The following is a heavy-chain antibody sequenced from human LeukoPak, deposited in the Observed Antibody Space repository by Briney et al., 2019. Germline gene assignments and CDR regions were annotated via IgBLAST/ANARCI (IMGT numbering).Heavy chain of an antibody. CDR2: IYYSGST. D-gene: IGHD4-23*01. CDR1: GDSISSYY. V-gene: IGHV4-59*01. Sequence: SETLSLTCTVSGDSISSYYWSWIRQPPGKGLEWIGYIYYSGSTNYNPSLKSRVTISVDTSKNQFSLKLSSVTAADTAVYYCARERNGGNSFDYWGQGTLVTVSS. CDR3: ARERNGGNSFDY. J-gene: IGHJ4*02.